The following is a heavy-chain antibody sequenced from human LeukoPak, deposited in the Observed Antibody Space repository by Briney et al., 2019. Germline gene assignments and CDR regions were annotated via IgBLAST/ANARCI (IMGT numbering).Heavy chain of an antibody. D-gene: IGHD6-13*01. J-gene: IGHJ3*02. CDR1: GGTFSSYA. Sequence: ASVKVSCKASGGTFSSYAISWVRQAPGQRLEWMGRIIPILGIANYAQKFQGRVTITADKSTSTAYMELSSLRSEDTAVYYCAREANENIAAAGIAFDIWGQGTMVTVSS. CDR3: AREANENIAAAGIAFDI. V-gene: IGHV1-69*04. CDR2: IIPILGIA.